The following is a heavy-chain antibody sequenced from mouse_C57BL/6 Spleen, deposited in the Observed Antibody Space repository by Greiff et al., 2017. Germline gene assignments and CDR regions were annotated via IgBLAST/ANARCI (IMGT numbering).Heavy chain of an antibody. Sequence: VQLQQSGAELVRPGASVTLSCKASGYTFTDYEMHWVKQTPVHGLEWIGAIDPETGGTAYNQKVKGKAILTADKSSSTAYMELLSLTSEDSAVYYCTRGGYYSPYFDYWGQGTTLTVSS. CDR2: IDPETGGT. CDR1: GYTFTDYE. V-gene: IGHV1-15*01. CDR3: TRGGYYSPYFDY. J-gene: IGHJ2*01. D-gene: IGHD2-3*01.